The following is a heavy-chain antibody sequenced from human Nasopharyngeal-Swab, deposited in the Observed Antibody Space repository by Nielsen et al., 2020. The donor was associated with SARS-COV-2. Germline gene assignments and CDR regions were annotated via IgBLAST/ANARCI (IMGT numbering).Heavy chain of an antibody. CDR2: IYSGGST. Sequence: GGSLRLSCAASGFTVSSNYMSWVRQAPGKGLEWVSLIYSGGSTDYADSVKGRFTISRDNSKNTLYLQMSSLRAEDTAVYYCARTYGSAFGESLDYWGQGTLVTVSS. J-gene: IGHJ4*02. CDR1: GFTVSSNY. V-gene: IGHV3-66*01. D-gene: IGHD3-10*01. CDR3: ARTYGSAFGESLDY.